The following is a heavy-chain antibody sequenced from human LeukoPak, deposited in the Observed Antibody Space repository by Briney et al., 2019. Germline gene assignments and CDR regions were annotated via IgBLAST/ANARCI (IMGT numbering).Heavy chain of an antibody. CDR3: AKVVGTSGWYFGY. CDR2: ITGRST. J-gene: IGHJ4*02. D-gene: IGHD1-1*01. Sequence: PGGSLRLSCAASGFSFSNYAMSWVRQAPGKGLEWVSGITGRSTYYADSVKGRFTISRDISKNTLYVQMNSLRAEDTAVYYCAKVVGTSGWYFGYWGQGTLVTVSS. CDR1: GFSFSNYA. V-gene: IGHV3-23*01.